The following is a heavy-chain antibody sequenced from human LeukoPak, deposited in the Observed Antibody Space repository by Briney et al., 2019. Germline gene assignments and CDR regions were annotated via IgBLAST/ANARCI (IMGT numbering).Heavy chain of an antibody. V-gene: IGHV3-33*01. CDR3: ARDGVGAFDI. D-gene: IGHD3-10*01. Sequence: GGSLRLSCAASGFTFSNYAMHWLRQAPGKGLEWVAVIWYDGSNKYYADSVKGRFTICRDNSKNTLFLQMNSLRAEDTAVYYCARDGVGAFDIWGQGTMVTVSS. J-gene: IGHJ3*02. CDR2: IWYDGSNK. CDR1: GFTFSNYA.